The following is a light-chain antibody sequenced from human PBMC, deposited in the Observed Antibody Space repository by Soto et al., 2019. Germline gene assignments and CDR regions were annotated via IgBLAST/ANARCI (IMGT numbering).Light chain of an antibody. Sequence: QSVLTQPASVSGSPGQSITISCTGTSSDVGGYNYVSWYQQHPGKAPKLMIYEASNRPSGVSNRLSGSKSGNTASLTISGLQAEDEADYYCASYTSSSSYVFGTGTKVTVL. V-gene: IGLV2-14*01. J-gene: IGLJ1*01. CDR1: SSDVGGYNY. CDR3: ASYTSSSSYV. CDR2: EAS.